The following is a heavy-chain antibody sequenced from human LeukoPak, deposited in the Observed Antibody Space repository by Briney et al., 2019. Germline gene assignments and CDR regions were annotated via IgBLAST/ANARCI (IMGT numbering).Heavy chain of an antibody. D-gene: IGHD3-16*02. CDR3: AKGSRLREAGSYRF. CDR2: IIPIFDTP. J-gene: IGHJ4*02. Sequence: SVKVSCKASGCIFGSYAINWVRQAPGQGLEWLGRIIPIFDTPNYAQTFQGRVTISADKSTRTVYMELSSLRSEDTALYYCAKGSRLREAGSYRFWGQGTLVTVPS. CDR1: GCIFGSYA. V-gene: IGHV1-69*06.